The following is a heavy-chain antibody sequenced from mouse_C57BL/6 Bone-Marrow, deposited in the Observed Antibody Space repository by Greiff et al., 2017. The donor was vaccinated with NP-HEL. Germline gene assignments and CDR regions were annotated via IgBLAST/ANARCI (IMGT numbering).Heavy chain of an antibody. CDR1: GYSFTGYY. J-gene: IGHJ4*01. CDR2: INPGTGGT. CDR3: ARNYAMDY. Sequence: VQLQQSGPELVKPGASVKISCKASGYSFTGYYMNWVKQSPEKSLEWIGEINPGTGGTTYNQKFKAKATLTVDKSSSTAYMQLKSLTSEDSAVYYCARNYAMDYWGQGTSVTVSS. V-gene: IGHV1-42*01.